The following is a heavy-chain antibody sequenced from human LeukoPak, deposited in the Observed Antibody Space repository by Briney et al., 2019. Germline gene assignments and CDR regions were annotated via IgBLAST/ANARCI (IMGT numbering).Heavy chain of an antibody. D-gene: IGHD2/OR15-2a*01. CDR3: ARLLGLKIVTPDDEAFDI. CDR1: EHSLTTHW. J-gene: IGHJ3*02. CDR2: TNPSKSDT. Sequence: GESLRISCKVSEHSLTTHWIGWVRQMPGKGLEYMGITNPSKSDTRYSPSFQGHITISVDKSTNTAYLQWGSLRASDTAIYYCARLLGLKIVTPDDEAFDIWGQGTMVIVSS. V-gene: IGHV5-51*01.